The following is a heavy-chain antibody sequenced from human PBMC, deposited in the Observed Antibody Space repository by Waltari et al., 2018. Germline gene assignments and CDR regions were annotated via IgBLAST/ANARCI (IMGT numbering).Heavy chain of an antibody. Sequence: QVHLVESGGGVVQPGRSLQLSCEASGFTFSNYGMHWVRQAPGKGLQWVAGINFDASDKYCTESVKGLFTISRDNSVNMVYLQMNSLRVEDTAVYYCARSRDGHNHGLSWGQGTLVTVSS. CDR2: INFDASDK. CDR1: GFTFSNYG. CDR3: ARSRDGHNHGLS. D-gene: IGHD2-2*01. V-gene: IGHV3-33*01. J-gene: IGHJ4*02.